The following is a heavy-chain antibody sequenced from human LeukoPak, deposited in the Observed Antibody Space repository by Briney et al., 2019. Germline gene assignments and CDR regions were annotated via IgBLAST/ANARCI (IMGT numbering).Heavy chain of an antibody. CDR2: IRYDGSNK. CDR3: AYDRRGIVGATSGFDY. V-gene: IGHV3-30*02. Sequence: PGGSLRLSCAASGFTFSSYGMHWVRQAPGKGLEWVAFIRYDGSNKYYADSVKGRFTISRDNSKNTQYLQMNSLRAEDTAVYYCAYDRRGIVGATSGFDYWGQGSLVSVSS. D-gene: IGHD1-26*01. CDR1: GFTFSSYG. J-gene: IGHJ4*02.